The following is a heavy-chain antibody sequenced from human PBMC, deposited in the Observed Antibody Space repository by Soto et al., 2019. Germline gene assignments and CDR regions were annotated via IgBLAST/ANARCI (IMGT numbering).Heavy chain of an antibody. CDR3: ARQIYDSDTGPNFQYYFDS. Sequence: ESLKISCKGAGYSFAGYWITWVRQKPGKGLEWMGRIDPSDSQTYYSPSFRGHVTISVTKSITTVFLQWSSLRASDTAMYYCARQIYDSDTGPNFQYYFDSWGQGTPITVSS. D-gene: IGHD3-22*01. CDR2: IDPSDSQT. V-gene: IGHV5-10-1*01. CDR1: GYSFAGYW. J-gene: IGHJ4*02.